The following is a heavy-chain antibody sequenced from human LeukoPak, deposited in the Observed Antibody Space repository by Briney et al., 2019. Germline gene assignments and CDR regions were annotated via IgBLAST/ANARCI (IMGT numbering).Heavy chain of an antibody. CDR1: GFTLSSSH. D-gene: IGHD3-22*01. V-gene: IGHV3-30*04. CDR3: ATEAGSSGSAGYFDR. CDR2: LSADGSNQ. J-gene: IGHJ4*02. Sequence: PGESLRLSRAASGFTLSSSHMHWVRQAPGKGPEWVAVLSADGSNQAYTDSVKGRFTVSRDNTKNTLYLQMNSLTHEDTALYFCATEAGSSGSAGYFDRWGQGTLVRVSS.